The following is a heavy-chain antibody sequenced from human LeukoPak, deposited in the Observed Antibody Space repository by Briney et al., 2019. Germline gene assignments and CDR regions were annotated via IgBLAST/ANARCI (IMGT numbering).Heavy chain of an antibody. CDR1: GGSFSGYY. D-gene: IGHD6-19*01. V-gene: IGHV4-34*01. Sequence: SETLSLTCAVYGGSFSGYYWSWIRQPPGKGLEWIGEINHSGSTNYNPSLKSRVTISVDMSKNHFSPRLRSVTAADTAMYYCARGTLYRGWSYYLDFWGQGSQVTVSS. CDR3: ARGTLYRGWSYYLDF. J-gene: IGHJ4*02. CDR2: INHSGST.